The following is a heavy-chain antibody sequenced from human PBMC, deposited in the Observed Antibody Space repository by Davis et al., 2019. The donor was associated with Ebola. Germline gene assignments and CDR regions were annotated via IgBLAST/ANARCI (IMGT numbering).Heavy chain of an antibody. J-gene: IGHJ4*02. V-gene: IGHV2-70*04. CDR1: GFSLSTGGMR. D-gene: IGHD2-15*01. CDR3: ARIPQYCSGGSCYSGSFDY. Sequence: SGPTLVKPTQTLTLTCTFSGFSLSTGGMRVSWIRQPPGKALEWLARLDWDDDKFYSPSLKTRLTISKGTSKNQVVLTMTNMDPVDTATYYCARIPQYCSGGSCYSGSFDYWGQGTLVTVSS. CDR2: LDWDDDK.